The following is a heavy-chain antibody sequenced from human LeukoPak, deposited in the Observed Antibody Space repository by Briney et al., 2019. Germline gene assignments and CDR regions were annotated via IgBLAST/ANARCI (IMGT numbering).Heavy chain of an antibody. J-gene: IGHJ4*02. CDR1: GYTFTSYG. CDR2: ISAYNGNT. D-gene: IGHD6-6*01. CDR3: ARDMEEYSSSSDYFDY. V-gene: IGHV1-18*01. Sequence: ASVKVSCKASGYTFTSYGIGWVRQAPGQGLEWMGWISAYNGNTNYAQKLQGRVTMTTDTSTSTAYMELRSLRSDDTAVYYCARDMEEYSSSSDYFDYWGQGTLVTVSS.